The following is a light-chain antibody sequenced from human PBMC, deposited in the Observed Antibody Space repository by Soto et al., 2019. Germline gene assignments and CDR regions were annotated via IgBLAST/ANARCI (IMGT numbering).Light chain of an antibody. CDR3: LQHNSYPRT. Sequence: IQMTQSPSTLSASVGDRVTITCRASQGIGSYLAWYQQKPGEAPKLLIFAASTLQSGVPSRFSGSGSGTDFSLTISSLQPEDSATYFCLQHNSYPRTFGQGTRWIS. CDR2: AAS. J-gene: IGKJ1*01. V-gene: IGKV1-9*01. CDR1: QGIGSY.